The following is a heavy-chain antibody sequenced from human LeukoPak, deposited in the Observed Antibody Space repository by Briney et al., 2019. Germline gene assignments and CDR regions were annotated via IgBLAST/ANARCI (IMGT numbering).Heavy chain of an antibody. D-gene: IGHD4-17*01. J-gene: IGHJ4*02. V-gene: IGHV4-39*07. CDR3: ARVWATVTELDY. CDR2: IYYSGST. CDR1: GGSISCSSYH. Sequence: SETLSLTCTVSGGSISCSSYHWGWIRQPPGKGLEWIGSIYYSGSTYYNPSLKSRVTISVDTSKNQFSLKLSSVTAADTAVYYCARVWATVTELDYWGQGTLVTVSS.